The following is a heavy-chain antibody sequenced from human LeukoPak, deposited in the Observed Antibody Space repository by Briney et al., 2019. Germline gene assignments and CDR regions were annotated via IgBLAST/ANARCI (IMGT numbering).Heavy chain of an antibody. V-gene: IGHV3-21*01. Sequence: PGGSLRLSCAASGFTFSSYSMNWVRQAPGKGLEWVSSIISSSSYIYYADSVKGRFTISRDNAKNSLYLQMNSLRAEDTAVYYCARPVYSYGRKGGEFDYWGQGTLVTVSS. CDR1: GFTFSSYS. CDR3: ARPVYSYGRKGGEFDY. CDR2: IISSSSYI. J-gene: IGHJ4*02. D-gene: IGHD5-18*01.